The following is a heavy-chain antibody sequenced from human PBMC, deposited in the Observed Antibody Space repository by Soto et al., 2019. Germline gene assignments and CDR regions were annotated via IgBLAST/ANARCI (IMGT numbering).Heavy chain of an antibody. J-gene: IGHJ4*02. CDR1: GFIFNNYA. CDR3: ARRSCGGGTCYPPDC. D-gene: IGHD2-15*01. V-gene: IGHV3-23*01. Sequence: EVQVLESGGGLIQPGGSLRLSCAASGFIFNNYAMTWVRQLPGKGLEWVSSISGSGDDTYYADSVKGRFTISRDNSKNTSYLQMNRLRAEDTAVYFCARRSCGGGTCYPPDCWGQGTLVTVSS. CDR2: ISGSGDDT.